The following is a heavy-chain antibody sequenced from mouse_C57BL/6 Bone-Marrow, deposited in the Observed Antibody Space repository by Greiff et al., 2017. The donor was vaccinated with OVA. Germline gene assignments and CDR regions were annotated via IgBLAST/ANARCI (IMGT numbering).Heavy chain of an antibody. D-gene: IGHD3-2*02. CDR2: IYPGSGST. V-gene: IGHV1-55*01. Sequence: VQLQQPGAELVKPGASVKMSCKASGYTFTSYWITWVKQRPGQGLEWIGDIYPGSGSTNYNEKFKSKATLTVDTSSSTAYMQLSSLTSEDSAVYYCAREERGTAQALDYWGQGTTLTVSS. J-gene: IGHJ2*01. CDR1: GYTFTSYW. CDR3: AREERGTAQALDY.